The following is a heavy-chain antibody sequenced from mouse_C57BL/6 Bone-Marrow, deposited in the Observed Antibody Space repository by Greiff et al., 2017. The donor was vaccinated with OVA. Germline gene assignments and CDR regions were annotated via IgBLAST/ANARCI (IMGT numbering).Heavy chain of an antibody. V-gene: IGHV1-52*01. J-gene: IGHJ4*01. D-gene: IGHD3-1*01. CDR2: IDPSDSET. Sequence: QVQLQQPGAELVRPGSSVKLSCKASGYTFTSYWMHWVQQRPIQGLEWIGNIDPSDSETHYNQKFKDKATLTVDKSSSTAYMQLSSLASEDSAVYYCAREGAPWEIRSMDYWGQGTSVTVSS. CDR1: GYTFTSYW. CDR3: AREGAPWEIRSMDY.